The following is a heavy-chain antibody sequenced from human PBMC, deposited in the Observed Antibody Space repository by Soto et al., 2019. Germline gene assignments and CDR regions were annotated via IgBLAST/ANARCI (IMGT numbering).Heavy chain of an antibody. Sequence: PGGSLRLSCAASGFTFSSYWMSWVRQAPGTGLEWVANIKQDGSEKYYVDSVKGRFTISRDNAKNSLYLQMNSLRAEDTAVYYCARGPRWLLQLYYYYGMDVWGQGTTVTVSS. V-gene: IGHV3-7*03. CDR2: IKQDGSEK. D-gene: IGHD3-22*01. CDR1: GFTFSSYW. CDR3: ARGPRWLLQLYYYYGMDV. J-gene: IGHJ6*02.